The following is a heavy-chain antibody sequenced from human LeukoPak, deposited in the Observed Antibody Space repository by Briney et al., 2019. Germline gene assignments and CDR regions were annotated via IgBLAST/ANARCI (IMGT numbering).Heavy chain of an antibody. J-gene: IGHJ6*02. Sequence: GGCLRLSWAASGFTVSSNYINWVRQAPGKGMEWGSVIYGGSTDYADSVKGRFTISRDNSKNTLYLQMNSLIAEDTAVYYCARDTCGGDCYGGYYYGMAVWGQGTTVTVSS. CDR3: ARDTCGGDCYGGYYYGMAV. CDR1: GFTVSSNY. V-gene: IGHV3-53*01. D-gene: IGHD2-21*01. CDR2: IYGGST.